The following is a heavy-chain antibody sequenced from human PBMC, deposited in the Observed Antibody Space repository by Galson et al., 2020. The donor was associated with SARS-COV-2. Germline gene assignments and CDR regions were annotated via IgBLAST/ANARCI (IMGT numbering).Heavy chain of an antibody. CDR1: GFTFSSYA. V-gene: IGHV3-30-3*01. J-gene: IGHJ4*02. CDR2: ISYDGSNK. Sequence: GESLKISCAASGFTFSSYAMHWVRQAPGKGLEWVAVISYDGSNKYYADSVKGRFTISRDNSKNTLYLQMNSLRAEDTAVYYCARAETAAADSDYWGQGTLVTVSP. D-gene: IGHD6-13*01. CDR3: ARAETAAADSDY.